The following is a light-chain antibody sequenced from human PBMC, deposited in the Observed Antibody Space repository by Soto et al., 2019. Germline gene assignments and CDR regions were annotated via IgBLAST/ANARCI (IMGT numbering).Light chain of an antibody. CDR2: DVS. CDR1: SRDVGGYNS. V-gene: IGLV2-14*01. J-gene: IGLJ1*01. CDR3: SSWTSSSSYV. Sequence: QSALTQPASVSGSPGQSIAISCPGTSRDVGGYNSVSWYQQYPGKAPKLMIHDVSNRPSGVSDRFSGSKSGNTASLTISGLQAEDEADYYCSSWTSSSSYVFGSGTKVTVL.